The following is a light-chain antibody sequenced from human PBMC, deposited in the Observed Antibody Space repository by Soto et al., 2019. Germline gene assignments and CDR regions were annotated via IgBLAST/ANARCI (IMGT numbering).Light chain of an antibody. CDR1: QSVSSY. J-gene: IGKJ5*01. V-gene: IGKV3-11*01. CDR2: DAS. CDR3: QQRSNWRIS. Sequence: EIVLTQSPATLSLSPGERATLSCRASQSVSSYLAWYQQKPGQAPRLLIYDASNRATGIPARFSGSESGTDFTLTISSLEREDFAVYYCQQRSNWRISFGQGTRLEIK.